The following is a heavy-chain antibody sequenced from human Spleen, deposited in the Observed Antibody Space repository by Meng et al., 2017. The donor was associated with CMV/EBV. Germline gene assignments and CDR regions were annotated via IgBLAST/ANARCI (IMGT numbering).Heavy chain of an antibody. V-gene: IGHV4-4*07. J-gene: IGHJ6*02. CDR3: ARDRSNYHYYYGMDV. D-gene: IGHD4-11*01. CDR1: GGSISSYY. Sequence: SETLSLTCTVSGGSISSYYWSWIRQPAGKGLEWIGRIYTSGSTNYNPSLKSRVTMSVDTSKNQFSLKLSSVTAADTAVYYCARDRSNYHYYYGMDVWGQGTTVTVSS. CDR2: IYTSGST.